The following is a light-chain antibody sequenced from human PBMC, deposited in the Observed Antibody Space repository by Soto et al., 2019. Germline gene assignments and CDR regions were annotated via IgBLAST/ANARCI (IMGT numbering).Light chain of an antibody. Sequence: EIVMPQYTATLSVSPGERATLSCRASQSVSSNLAWYQQKPGQAPRLLIYGASTRATGIPARFSGSGSGTEFTLTISGLQPEDFATYYCQHSYTTPRTFGQGTMV. CDR1: QSVSSN. V-gene: IGKV3-15*01. CDR3: QHSYTTPRT. CDR2: GAS. J-gene: IGKJ1*01.